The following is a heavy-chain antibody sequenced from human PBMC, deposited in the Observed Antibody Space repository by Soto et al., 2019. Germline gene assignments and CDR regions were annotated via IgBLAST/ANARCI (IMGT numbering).Heavy chain of an antibody. CDR3: AKTLLSTSWYGLHDY. CDR2: ISGSGGTT. D-gene: IGHD6-13*01. Sequence: GGSLRLSCAASEFTFSSYAMSWVRQAPGKGLEWVSTISGSGGTTYYADSVKGRFTISRDNSRNTLHLQMNSLRVEDTALYYCAKTLLSTSWYGLHDYVRPGTPVNVSS. V-gene: IGHV3-23*01. J-gene: IGHJ4*02. CDR1: EFTFSSYA.